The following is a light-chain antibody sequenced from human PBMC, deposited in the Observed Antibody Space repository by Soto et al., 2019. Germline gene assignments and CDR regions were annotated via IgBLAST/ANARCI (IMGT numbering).Light chain of an antibody. CDR2: GAS. Sequence: DIVLTQSPGIWSLLPAERASLSYGASQSISSSFLAWYQQKPGQAPRLLIYGASSRATGIPDRFSGSGSETDFTLTISRLEPEDFAVYYCQQYDNSPITFGQGTRLDIK. CDR1: QSISSSF. J-gene: IGKJ5*01. CDR3: QQYDNSPIT. V-gene: IGKV3-20*01.